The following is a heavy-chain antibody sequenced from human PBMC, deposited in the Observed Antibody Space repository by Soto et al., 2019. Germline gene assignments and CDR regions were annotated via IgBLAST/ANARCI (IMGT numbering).Heavy chain of an antibody. V-gene: IGHV3-21*01. CDR2: VSSSSNYI. D-gene: IGHD6-13*01. Sequence: ESGGGLVKPGGSLRLSCVASGFTFSSNSMNWVRQAPGKGLEWVSCVSSSSNYIYYADSVKGRFTISRDNAKNSLYLQMNSLRAEDTAVYYCARDFYTTSYYFDYWGQGTLVTVSS. CDR1: GFTFSSNS. J-gene: IGHJ4*02. CDR3: ARDFYTTSYYFDY.